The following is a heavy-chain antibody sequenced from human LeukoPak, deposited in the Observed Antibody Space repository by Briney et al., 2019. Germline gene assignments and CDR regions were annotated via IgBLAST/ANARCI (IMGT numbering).Heavy chain of an antibody. CDR1: GFTVRSNY. V-gene: IGHV3-53*01. CDR2: IYSGGST. CDR3: ARDGSDYRDYYMDV. J-gene: IGHJ6*03. Sequence: PGGSLRLSCAASGFTVRSNYMSWVRQAPGKGLEWVSLIYSGGSTYYADSVKGRFTVSRDNSKNTLYLQMNSLKAEDTAVYYCARDGSDYRDYYMDVWGKGTTVTVSS. D-gene: IGHD4/OR15-4a*01.